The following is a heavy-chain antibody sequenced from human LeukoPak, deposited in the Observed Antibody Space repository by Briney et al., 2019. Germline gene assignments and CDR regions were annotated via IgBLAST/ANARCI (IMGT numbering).Heavy chain of an antibody. Sequence: GGSLRLSCAASGFTFDDYGMGCVRQAPGKGLEWVSGINWNGGSIGYADSVEGRFTISRDNAKNSLYLQMNSLRAEDTALYYCARVRDILTGYYVHYFDYWGQGSLVTVSS. CDR3: ARVRDILTGYYVHYFDY. CDR2: INWNGGSI. CDR1: GFTFDDYG. J-gene: IGHJ4*02. D-gene: IGHD3-9*01. V-gene: IGHV3-20*04.